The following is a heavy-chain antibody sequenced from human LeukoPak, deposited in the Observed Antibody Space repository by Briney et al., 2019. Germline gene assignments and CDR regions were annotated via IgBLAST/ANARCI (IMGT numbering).Heavy chain of an antibody. Sequence: GAAVKLCCKASGYTFTSYYMHWVRQAPGQGLELMGIINPSGGSTSYAQKFQGRVTMTRDTSTSTVYMELRSLRSEDTAVYYCARGGIVVVPEPCYGMDVWGQGTTVTVSS. J-gene: IGHJ6*02. CDR2: INPSGGST. CDR1: GYTFTSYY. D-gene: IGHD2-2*01. CDR3: ARGGIVVVPEPCYGMDV. V-gene: IGHV1-46*01.